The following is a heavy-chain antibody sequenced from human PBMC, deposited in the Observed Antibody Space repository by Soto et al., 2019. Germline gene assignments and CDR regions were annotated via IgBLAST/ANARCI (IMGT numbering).Heavy chain of an antibody. CDR2: IYYSGST. CDR3: ARPSVAGTSDAFDI. D-gene: IGHD6-19*01. J-gene: IGHJ3*02. Sequence: QLQLQESGPGLVXPSXTLSLTCSVSGGSISSGSYYWGWIRQPPGKGLEWIGSIYYSGSTYYNPSLKSRVTISVDTSKNQFSLKLRYVTAADTAVYHCARPSVAGTSDAFDIWGQGTMVTVFS. V-gene: IGHV4-39*01. CDR1: GGSISSGSYY.